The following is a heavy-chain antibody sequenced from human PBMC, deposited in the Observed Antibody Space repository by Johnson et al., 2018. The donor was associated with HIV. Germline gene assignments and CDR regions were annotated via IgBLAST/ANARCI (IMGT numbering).Heavy chain of an antibody. J-gene: IGHJ3*01. CDR1: GFTLSSYW. D-gene: IGHD4-23*01. Sequence: VQLVESGGGLVQPGGSLRVSCAASGFTLSSYWMSWVRQAPGKGLVWVARINTAGGSTSYVDSVKGRFTVSRDNAKNTLYLQMNGLRVEDTALYYCARGRPWGWELRRDAFDVWGQGTMVTVSS. CDR2: INTAGGST. V-gene: IGHV3-74*02. CDR3: ARGRPWGWELRRDAFDV.